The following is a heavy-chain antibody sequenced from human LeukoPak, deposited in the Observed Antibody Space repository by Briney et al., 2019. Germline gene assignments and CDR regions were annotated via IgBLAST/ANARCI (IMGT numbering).Heavy chain of an antibody. D-gene: IGHD6-13*01. V-gene: IGHV3-21*01. J-gene: IGHJ4*02. CDR2: ISSSSSYI. Sequence: GGFLRLSCAASGFTFSSYSMNWVRQAPGKGLELVSSISSSSSYIYYADSVKGRFTISRDNAKNSLYLQMNSLRAEDTAVYYCARVSRIAAAGRSDYWGQGTLVTVSS. CDR3: ARVSRIAAAGRSDY. CDR1: GFTFSSYS.